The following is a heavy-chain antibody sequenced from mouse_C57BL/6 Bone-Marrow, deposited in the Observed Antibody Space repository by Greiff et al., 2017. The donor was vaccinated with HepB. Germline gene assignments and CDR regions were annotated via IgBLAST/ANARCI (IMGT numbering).Heavy chain of an antibody. D-gene: IGHD2-5*01. CDR1: GYTFTSYW. J-gene: IGHJ4*01. Sequence: QVQLKQPGAELVMPGASVKLSCKASGYTFTSYWMHWVKQRPGQGLEWIGEIDPSDSYTNYNQKFKGKSTLTVDKSSSTAYMQLSSLTSEDSAVDYCARDHYSNPYYYAMDYWGQGTSVTVSS. CDR2: IDPSDSYT. V-gene: IGHV1-69*01. CDR3: ARDHYSNPYYYAMDY.